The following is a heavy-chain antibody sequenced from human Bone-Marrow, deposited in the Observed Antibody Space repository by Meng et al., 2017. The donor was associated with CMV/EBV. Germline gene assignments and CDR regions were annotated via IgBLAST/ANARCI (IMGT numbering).Heavy chain of an antibody. CDR1: GDSFSSYW. D-gene: IGHD2-2*01. Sequence: SVKVSCKGSGDSFSSYWIGWVRQAPGQGLEWMGRIIPIVGIVNYAQKFQGRVTITADKSTSTAYMELSSLRSEDTAVYYCARVYCSSTSCRYNYGMDVWGQGTTVTVSS. J-gene: IGHJ6*02. V-gene: IGHV1-69*04. CDR2: IIPIVGIV. CDR3: ARVYCSSTSCRYNYGMDV.